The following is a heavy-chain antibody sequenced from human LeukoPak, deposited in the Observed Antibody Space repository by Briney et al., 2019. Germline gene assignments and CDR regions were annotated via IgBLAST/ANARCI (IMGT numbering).Heavy chain of an antibody. V-gene: IGHV3-30*04. CDR1: GFVFSNFE. D-gene: IGHD6-25*01. CDR2: STE. J-gene: IGHJ4*01. Sequence: GGSLRLSCAASGFVFSNFEMNWVRQAPGKGLEWLGSTEYDEDSVKGRFTISRDNSKNTLYLQMDSLTPDDTAVYYCARLKRPNYFDYWGHGTLVIVSS. CDR3: ARLKRPNYFDY.